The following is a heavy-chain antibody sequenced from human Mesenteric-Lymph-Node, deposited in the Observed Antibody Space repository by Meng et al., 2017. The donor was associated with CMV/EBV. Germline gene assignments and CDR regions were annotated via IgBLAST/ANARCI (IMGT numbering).Heavy chain of an antibody. D-gene: IGHD3-3*01. CDR2: IIPIFGTA. V-gene: IGHV1-69*05. J-gene: IGHJ5*02. CDR1: TFSRYA. Sequence: TFSRYAISWVRQAPGQGLEWMGGIIPIFGTANYAQKFQGRVTITTDESTSTAYMELSSLRSEDTAVYYCARVTGQYYDFWSGGFDPWGQGTLVTVSS. CDR3: ARVTGQYYDFWSGGFDP.